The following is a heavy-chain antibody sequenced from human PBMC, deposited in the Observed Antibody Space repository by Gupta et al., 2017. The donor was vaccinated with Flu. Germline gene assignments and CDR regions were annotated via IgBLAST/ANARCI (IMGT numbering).Heavy chain of an antibody. CDR2: VYHAGAT. D-gene: IGHD1-26*01. CDR3: TMTRGGGSAEFDP. Sequence: NWWNWVRPSPGKWLEWIGEVYHAGATNYNPSLASRVTISVDNSKNQFSLKLTSVTAADSAVYYCTMTRGGGSAEFDPWGQVTLVTLSS. CDR1: NW. V-gene: IGHV4-4*02. J-gene: IGHJ5*02.